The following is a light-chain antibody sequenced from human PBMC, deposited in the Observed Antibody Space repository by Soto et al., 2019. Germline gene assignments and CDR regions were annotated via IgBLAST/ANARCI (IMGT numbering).Light chain of an antibody. CDR3: QQRANWPPLT. J-gene: IGKJ5*01. CDR1: QSVASN. Sequence: EMAVTQSPATLSVSPGERATLSCRASQSVASNLAWYQQKPGQTPRLLIYAASTRATGIPARFSGSGSGTDFTLTINSLEPEDFAIYYCQQRANWPPLTFGQRTRLEIK. V-gene: IGKV3-11*01. CDR2: AAS.